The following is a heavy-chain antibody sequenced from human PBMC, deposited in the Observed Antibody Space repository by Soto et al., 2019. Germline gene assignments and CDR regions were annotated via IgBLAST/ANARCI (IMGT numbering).Heavy chain of an antibody. Sequence: PGGSLRLSCAASGFTFSNNGMHWVRQAPGKGLEWVAFISNDESNTYYVDSVKGRFSISRDNSQNTLYLKMNSLRGEDTAVYYFVTGDWTYFDYWGQGNLVTISS. CDR3: VTGDWTYFDY. V-gene: IGHV3-30*03. CDR2: ISNDESNT. CDR1: GFTFSNNG. D-gene: IGHD2-21*01. J-gene: IGHJ4*02.